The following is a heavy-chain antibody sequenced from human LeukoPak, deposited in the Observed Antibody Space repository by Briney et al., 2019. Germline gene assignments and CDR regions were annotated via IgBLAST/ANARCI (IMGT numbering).Heavy chain of an antibody. J-gene: IGHJ4*02. CDR3: AKDRGYSGYDWEGVFDD. CDR2: ISSSSSYI. Sequence: GGSLRLSCAASGFTFSSYSMNWVRQAPGKGLEWVSSISSSSSYIYYADSVKGRFTISRDNAKNSLYLQMNSLRAEDTAVYYSAKDRGYSGYDWEGVFDDWGQGTLVTVSS. CDR1: GFTFSSYS. D-gene: IGHD5-12*01. V-gene: IGHV3-21*01.